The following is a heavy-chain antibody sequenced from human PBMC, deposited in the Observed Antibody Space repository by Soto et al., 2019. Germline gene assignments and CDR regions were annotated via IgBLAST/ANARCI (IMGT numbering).Heavy chain of an antibody. CDR3: ATSSGYDFPDRDYFDY. CDR2: ISGSGGST. CDR1: GFTFSSYA. J-gene: IGHJ4*02. Sequence: GGSLRLSCAASGFTFSSYAMSWVRQAPGKGLEWVSAISGSGGSTYYADSVKGRFTISRDNSKNTLYLQMNSLRAEDTAVYYCATSSGYDFPDRDYFDYWGQGTLVTVSS. V-gene: IGHV3-23*01. D-gene: IGHD5-12*01.